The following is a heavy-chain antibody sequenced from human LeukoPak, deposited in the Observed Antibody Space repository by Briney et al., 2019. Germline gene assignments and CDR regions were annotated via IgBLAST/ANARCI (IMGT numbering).Heavy chain of an antibody. CDR1: RGTFSSYA. J-gene: IGHJ4*02. Sequence: WASVKVSCKASRGTFSSYAISWVRQAPGQGLEWMGGIIPIFGTANYAQKFQGRVTITADESTSTAYMELSSLRSEDTAVYYCARASGPYYYDSSGYPYYFDYWGQGTLVTVSS. CDR3: ARASGPYYYDSSGYPYYFDY. V-gene: IGHV1-69*13. D-gene: IGHD3-22*01. CDR2: IIPIFGTA.